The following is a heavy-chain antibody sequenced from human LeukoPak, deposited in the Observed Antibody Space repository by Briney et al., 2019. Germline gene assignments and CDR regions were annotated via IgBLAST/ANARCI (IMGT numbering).Heavy chain of an antibody. CDR1: GGSISGYY. D-gene: IGHD3-22*01. Sequence: SETLSLTCIFSGGSISGYYWSWIRQPPGKGLEWIGYIYYSGSTNYNPSLKSRVTISVDTSKNQFSLRLSSVTAADTAVYYCARDRHYYDSSGSNWFDPWGQGTLVTVSS. CDR3: ARDRHYYDSSGSNWFDP. CDR2: IYYSGST. V-gene: IGHV4-59*12. J-gene: IGHJ5*02.